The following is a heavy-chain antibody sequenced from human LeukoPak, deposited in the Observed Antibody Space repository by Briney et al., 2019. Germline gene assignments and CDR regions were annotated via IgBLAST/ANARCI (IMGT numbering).Heavy chain of an antibody. CDR2: TSLAGKT. CDR3: SRESGPFCPFGY. Sequence: PSETLSLTCGVSGGSISDTNWRSWVRQPPGQGLEWIGETSLAGKTNFNPSLNGRVTMSLDKSSNTLYLHLTSVTAADTATYFCSRESGPFCPFGYWGQGTLVIVSS. J-gene: IGHJ4*02. D-gene: IGHD1-26*01. V-gene: IGHV4/OR15-8*02. CDR1: GGSISDTNW.